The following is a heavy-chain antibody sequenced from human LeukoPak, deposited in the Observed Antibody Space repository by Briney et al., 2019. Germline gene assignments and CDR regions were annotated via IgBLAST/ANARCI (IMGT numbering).Heavy chain of an antibody. CDR2: INYSGSP. CDR1: GGSLSSYY. J-gene: IGHJ3*02. V-gene: IGHV4-59*01. Sequence: PSETLSLTCTVSGGSLSSYYWSWIRQPPGKGLEWIAYINYSGSPNYKSSLKSRVTISVDTFKNQFSLKLSSLTAAATAVYYCARRIAAADSFDIWGQGSMVPVSS. CDR3: ARRIAAADSFDI. D-gene: IGHD6-13*01.